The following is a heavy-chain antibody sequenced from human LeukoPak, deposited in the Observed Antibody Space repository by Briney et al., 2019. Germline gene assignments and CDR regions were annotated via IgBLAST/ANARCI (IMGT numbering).Heavy chain of an antibody. Sequence: PGGSLRLSCAASGFTFSSYEMNWVRQAPGKGLEWVSYISSSGSTIYYADSVKGRFTISRDNAKNSLYLQMNSLRAENTAVYYCARDPRGSSSWRRYNWFDPWGQGTLVTVSS. V-gene: IGHV3-48*03. D-gene: IGHD6-13*01. CDR1: GFTFSSYE. CDR2: ISSSGSTI. CDR3: ARDPRGSSSWRRYNWFDP. J-gene: IGHJ5*02.